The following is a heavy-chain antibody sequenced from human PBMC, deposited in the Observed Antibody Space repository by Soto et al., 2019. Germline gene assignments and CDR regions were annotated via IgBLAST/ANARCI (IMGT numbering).Heavy chain of an antibody. CDR1: GYTFTCSG. Sequence: QVQLVPSGAEVKKPGASVKVSCKAPGYTFTCSGISLVRQAPGQGIEWMGWISAYNGNTNYAQTLQGRVTITTDTSTSTAYLKLSSLRADDTAVYYCARESSIFGVGRDYGMDVWGQGTPVTVSS. D-gene: IGHD3-3*01. J-gene: IGHJ6*02. CDR2: ISAYNGNT. V-gene: IGHV1-18*01. CDR3: ARESSIFGVGRDYGMDV.